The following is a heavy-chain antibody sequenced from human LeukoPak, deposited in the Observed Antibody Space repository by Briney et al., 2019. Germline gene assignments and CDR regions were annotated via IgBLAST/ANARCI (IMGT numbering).Heavy chain of an antibody. CDR2: IKEDGSDK. V-gene: IGHV3-7*04. CDR3: ARGYGDSIHFDY. J-gene: IGHJ4*02. D-gene: IGHD4-17*01. CDR1: GFTFSSHW. Sequence: GGSLRLSCAASGFTFSSHWMSWVRQAPGKGLEWVANIKEDGSDKYYMASVKGRFTISRDNAKNSLYLQMNSLRADEAAVYYCARGYGDSIHFDYWGQGTLVTVSS.